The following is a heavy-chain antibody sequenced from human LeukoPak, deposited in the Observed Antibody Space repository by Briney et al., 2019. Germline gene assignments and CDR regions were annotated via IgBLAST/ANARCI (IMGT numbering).Heavy chain of an antibody. CDR2: ISAYNGNT. Sequence: ASVKVSCKASGYTFTSYGISWVRQAPGQGLEWMGWISAYNGNTNYAQKFQGRGTMTTDRSTSTAYMELRSLTSDDTAVYYCARSDVWGELHLDYWGQGTLVTVSS. V-gene: IGHV1-18*01. CDR3: ARSDVWGELHLDY. CDR1: GYTFTSYG. J-gene: IGHJ4*02. D-gene: IGHD3-16*01.